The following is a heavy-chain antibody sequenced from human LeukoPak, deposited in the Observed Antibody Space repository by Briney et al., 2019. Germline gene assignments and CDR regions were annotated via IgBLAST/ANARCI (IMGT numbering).Heavy chain of an antibody. CDR3: TRDLSKQWLVSPRGMDV. V-gene: IGHV3-49*03. D-gene: IGHD6-19*01. CDR1: GFTFGDYA. Sequence: PGGSLRLSCTASGFTFGDYAMSWFRQAPGKGLEWVGFIRSKAYGGTTEYAASVKGRFTISRDDSKSIAYLQMNSLKTEDTAVYYCTRDLSKQWLVSPRGMDVWGQGTTVTVSS. J-gene: IGHJ6*02. CDR2: IRSKAYGGTT.